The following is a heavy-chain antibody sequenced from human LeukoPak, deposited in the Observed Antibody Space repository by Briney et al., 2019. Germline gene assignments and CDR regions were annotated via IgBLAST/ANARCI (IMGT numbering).Heavy chain of an antibody. CDR2: ISVSGNT. V-gene: IGHV3-23*01. D-gene: IGHD2-15*01. CDR1: GFTLSSYA. Sequence: PGGSLRLSCAASGFTLSSYAMSWVRQGPGKGLEWVSAISVSGNTYHADSVKGRFTISRDSYKNTLYLQMNSLIAEDAAVYYCAKAPVTTCSGAYCYPFDYWGQGTLVTVSS. CDR3: AKAPVTTCSGAYCYPFDY. J-gene: IGHJ4*02.